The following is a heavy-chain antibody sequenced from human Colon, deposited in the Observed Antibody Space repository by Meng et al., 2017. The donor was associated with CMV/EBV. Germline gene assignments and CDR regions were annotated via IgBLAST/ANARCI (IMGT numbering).Heavy chain of an antibody. J-gene: IGHJ5*02. D-gene: IGHD4-11*01. Sequence: GESLKISCAASGFSFKTYNMNWVRQVPGKGLEWVAIVSHDGKNKNYAESVKGRFTISRDNSQNTVNLHMNSLRGDDTALYYCVRGSNSSFDPWGQGTLVTVSS. CDR2: VSHDGKNK. CDR1: GFSFKTYN. V-gene: IGHV3-30*04. CDR3: VRGSNSSFDP.